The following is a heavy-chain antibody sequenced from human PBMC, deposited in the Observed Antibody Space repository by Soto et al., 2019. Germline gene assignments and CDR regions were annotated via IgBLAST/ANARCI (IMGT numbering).Heavy chain of an antibody. Sequence: PWETLSLTCTVSGGSISSGDYYWSWIRQPPGKGLEWIGYIYYSGSTYYNPSLKSRVTISVDTSKNQFSLKLSSVTAADTAVYYCARAGSSGYYLSWFDPWGQGTLVTVS. J-gene: IGHJ5*02. CDR1: GGSISSGDYY. CDR2: IYYSGST. D-gene: IGHD3-22*01. CDR3: ARAGSSGYYLSWFDP. V-gene: IGHV4-30-4*01.